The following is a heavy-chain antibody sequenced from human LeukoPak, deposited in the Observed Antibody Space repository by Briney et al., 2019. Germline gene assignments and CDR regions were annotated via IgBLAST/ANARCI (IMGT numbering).Heavy chain of an antibody. Sequence: GRSLRLSCAASGFTFSSYGMHWVRQAPGKGLEWVAVISYDGPNKYYADSVKGRFTISRDNSKNTLYLQMNSVRAEDTAIYYCARETRLRWTDYWGQGTLVTVSS. CDR1: GFTFSSYG. CDR3: ARETRLRWTDY. D-gene: IGHD5-24*01. V-gene: IGHV3-30*03. CDR2: ISYDGPNK. J-gene: IGHJ4*02.